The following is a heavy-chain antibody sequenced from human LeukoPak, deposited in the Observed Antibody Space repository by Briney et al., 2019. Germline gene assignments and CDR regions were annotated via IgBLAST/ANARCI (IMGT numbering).Heavy chain of an antibody. Sequence: GGSLRLSCSASGFTFSRYPMHWVRQAPGKGLEYVSAISGNGGSTYYADSVKGRFTISRDNSKNTMYLQMSSLRTEDTAIYYCVKAQYDFWSGLDYWGQGTLVTVSS. J-gene: IGHJ4*02. CDR3: VKAQYDFWSGLDY. CDR1: GFTFSRYP. D-gene: IGHD3-3*01. CDR2: ISGNGGST. V-gene: IGHV3-64D*09.